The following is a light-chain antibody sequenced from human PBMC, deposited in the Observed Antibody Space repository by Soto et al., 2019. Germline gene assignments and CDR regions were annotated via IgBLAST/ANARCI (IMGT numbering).Light chain of an antibody. V-gene: IGKV3-20*01. CDR3: QQYGSSPT. J-gene: IGKJ1*01. CDR2: DAS. Sequence: EIVMTQSPATLSLSPGERATLSCRASQSVGKYLVWYQQKPGQAPRLLIYDASTRATGIPARFSGSGSGTDFTLTISSLEPEDFAVYHCQQYGSSPTFGQGTKVDIK. CDR1: QSVGKY.